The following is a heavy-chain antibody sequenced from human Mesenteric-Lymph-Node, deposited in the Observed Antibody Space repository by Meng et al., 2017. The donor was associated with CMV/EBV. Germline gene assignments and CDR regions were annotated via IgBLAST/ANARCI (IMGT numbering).Heavy chain of an antibody. CDR3: ARRVSEWGGGVIAARIDY. Sequence: ASVKVSCKASGYLFSGYFMDWVRQAPGQGLEWMGRINPKSGGTVYAQNFQGRITLTRDTSISTAYLQWSSLKASDTAMYYCARRVSEWGGGVIAARIDYWGQGTLVTVSS. CDR2: INPKSGGT. D-gene: IGHD6-6*01. CDR1: GYLFSGYF. V-gene: IGHV1-2*02. J-gene: IGHJ4*02.